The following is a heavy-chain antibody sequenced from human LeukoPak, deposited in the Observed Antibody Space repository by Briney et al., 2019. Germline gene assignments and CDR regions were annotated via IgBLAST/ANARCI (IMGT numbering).Heavy chain of an antibody. CDR2: ISAYNGNT. CDR1: GYTFTSYG. J-gene: IGHJ4*02. CDR3: ARVLVGENIRDDYGDYDLHSTYYFDY. V-gene: IGHV1-18*01. Sequence: ASVKVSCKASGYTFTSYGISWVRQAPGQGLEWMGWISAYNGNTNYAQKLQGRVTMTTDTSTSTAYMELRSLRSDDTAVYYCARVLVGENIRDDYGDYDLHSTYYFDYWGQGTLVTVSS. D-gene: IGHD4-17*01.